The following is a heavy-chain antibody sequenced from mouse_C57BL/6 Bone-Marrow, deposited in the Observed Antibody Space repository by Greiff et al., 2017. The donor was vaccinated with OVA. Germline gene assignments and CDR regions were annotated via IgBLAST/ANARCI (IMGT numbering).Heavy chain of an antibody. CDR1: GYTFTSYW. V-gene: IGHV1-69*01. CDR3: ARPDYGSWYFDV. J-gene: IGHJ1*03. D-gene: IGHD1-1*01. CDR2: IAPSDSYT. Sequence: QVQLQQPGAELVMPGASVKLSCKASGYTFTSYWMHWVKQRPGQGLEWIGEIAPSDSYTNYNQKFKGKSTLPVDKSSSPAYMQLSSLTSEDSAVYYCARPDYGSWYFDVWGTGATVTVSS.